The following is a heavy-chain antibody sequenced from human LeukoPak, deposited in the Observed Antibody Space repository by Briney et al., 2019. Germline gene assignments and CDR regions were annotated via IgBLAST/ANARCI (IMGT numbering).Heavy chain of an antibody. J-gene: IGHJ5*02. CDR1: GGSISSGNYY. CDR2: IYATGST. D-gene: IGHD1-26*01. CDR3: ARAVGSSESNWFDP. V-gene: IGHV4-61*02. Sequence: SETLSLTCTVSGGSISSGNYYWSWIRQPAGKGLEWTGRIYATGSTNYNPSLKSRVTISVDTSKNQFSLKLSSVTAADTAVYYCARAVGSSESNWFDPWGQGTLATVSS.